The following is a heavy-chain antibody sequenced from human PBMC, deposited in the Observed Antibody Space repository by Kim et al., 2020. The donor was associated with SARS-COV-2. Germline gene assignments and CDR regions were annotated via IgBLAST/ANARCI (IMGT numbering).Heavy chain of an antibody. Sequence: GGSLRLSCAASGFMFSKYGMHWVRQVPGKGLEWVANILDDGSQKNYGASVEGRFTVSRDNSKNTLYLHMSDLRAEDTAGYYCARDTRGQYLIVPPKGLDPWGQGTLVTVSS. CDR3: ARDTRGQYLIVPPKGLDP. J-gene: IGHJ5*02. CDR1: GFMFSKYG. D-gene: IGHD1-26*01. V-gene: IGHV3-33*08. CDR2: ILDDGSQK.